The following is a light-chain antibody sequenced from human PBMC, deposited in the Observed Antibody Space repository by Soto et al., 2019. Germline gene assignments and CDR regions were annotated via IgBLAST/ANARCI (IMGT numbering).Light chain of an antibody. CDR2: AAA. V-gene: IGKV1-6*02. J-gene: IGKJ4*01. Sequence: AIQMAQSPSSLSASVGDRVTITCRASQGIGNDVGWFQQKPGKAPKLLIYAAATLQSGVPSRFSGSRSGTDFTLTISSLQPEDFATYYCLQDHNNPLTFGGGTKVEIK. CDR1: QGIGND. CDR3: LQDHNNPLT.